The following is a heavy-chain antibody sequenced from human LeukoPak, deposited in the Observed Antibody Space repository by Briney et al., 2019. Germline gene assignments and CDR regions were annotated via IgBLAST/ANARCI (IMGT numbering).Heavy chain of an antibody. CDR2: INSGGSGI. CDR3: AYVRYYYYRSGYYNY. CDR1: GFTFSSYW. D-gene: IGHD3-22*01. J-gene: IGHJ4*02. Sequence: GGSLRLSCEASGFTFSSYWMHWVRQAPGKGLVWVSRINSGGSGIIYADSVQGRFTISRDNAKNTLYLQMNSLRAEDTAVYYCAYVRYYYYRSGYYNYWGQGTLVTVSS. V-gene: IGHV3-74*01.